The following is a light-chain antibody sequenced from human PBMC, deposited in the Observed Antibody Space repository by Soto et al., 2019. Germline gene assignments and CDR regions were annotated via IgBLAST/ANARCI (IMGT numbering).Light chain of an antibody. CDR1: QSVTSSY. CDR2: AAS. V-gene: IGKV3-20*01. CDR3: EEYGSSWT. J-gene: IGKJ1*01. Sequence: EIVLTQSPGTLSLSPGERATLSCRASQSVTSSYLAWYKQKPGQSLRLLIYAASNRATVIPDRFSGSGSGTDFTLTISRLKSEDLEVYYCEEYGSSWTLGLGTKVESK.